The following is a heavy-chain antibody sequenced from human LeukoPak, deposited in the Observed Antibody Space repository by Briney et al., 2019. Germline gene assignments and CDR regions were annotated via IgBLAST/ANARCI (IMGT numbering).Heavy chain of an antibody. CDR2: IAYDGSIT. J-gene: IGHJ4*02. D-gene: IGHD2-21*02. V-gene: IGHV3-30-3*01. CDR1: GFTLSSYP. Sequence: PGGSLRLSCAASGFTLSSYPMHWVRQAPGKGLEWLAVIAYDGSITLYTDSVKGRFTISRDSSKNTLYLQMNSLRAEDTAVYYCARDLEIVVVTAIGYWGQGTLVTVSS. CDR3: ARDLEIVVVTAIGY.